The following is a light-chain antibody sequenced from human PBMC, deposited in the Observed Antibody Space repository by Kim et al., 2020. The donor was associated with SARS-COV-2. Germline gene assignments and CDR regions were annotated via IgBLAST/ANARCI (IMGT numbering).Light chain of an antibody. J-gene: IGLJ3*02. Sequence: GQRVTVYCSGTRSNIGSNPVNWFQQVPGTAPKLLIYNDNQRPSGVPDRVSASKSGTSASLAISGLQPEDAAHYFCAAWDYSLKGWVFGGGTQLTVL. CDR3: AAWDYSLKGWV. CDR1: RSNIGSNP. CDR2: NDN. V-gene: IGLV1-44*01.